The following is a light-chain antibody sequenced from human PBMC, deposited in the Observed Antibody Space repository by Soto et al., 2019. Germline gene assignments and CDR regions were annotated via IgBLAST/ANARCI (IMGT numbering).Light chain of an antibody. CDR3: SSYTSSSTLRV. CDR2: EVS. V-gene: IGLV2-8*01. J-gene: IGLJ1*01. CDR1: SSDVGDNY. Sequence: QSVLTQPPSASGSPGQSVTISCTGTSSDVGDNYVSWYQQHLGKAPKLIIYEVSQRPSGVPDRFSGSKSGNTASLTVSGLQTEDEAEYYCSSYTSSSTLRVFGSGTKVTVL.